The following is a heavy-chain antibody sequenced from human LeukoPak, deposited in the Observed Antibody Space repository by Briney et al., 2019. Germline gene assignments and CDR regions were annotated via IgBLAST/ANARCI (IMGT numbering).Heavy chain of an antibody. CDR1: GYTFTGYY. D-gene: IGHD3-10*01. CDR2: INPNSGGT. J-gene: IGHJ6*02. Sequence: GASVKVSCRASGYTFTGYYMHWVRQAPGQGLEWMGWINPNSGGTNYAQKFQGRVTMTRDTSISTAYMELSRLRSDDTAVYYCARASRITMVRGVIENYYYYGMDVWGQGTTVTVSS. V-gene: IGHV1-2*02. CDR3: ARASRITMVRGVIENYYYYGMDV.